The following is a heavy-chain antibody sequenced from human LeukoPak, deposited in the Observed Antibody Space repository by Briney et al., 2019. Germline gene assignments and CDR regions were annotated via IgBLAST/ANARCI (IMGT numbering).Heavy chain of an antibody. Sequence: SQTLSLTCTVSGGSISSGSYYWSWIRQPAGKGLEWIGRIYTGGSTNYNPSLKSRVTISVDTSKNQFSLKLSSVTAADTAVYYCARDTAAATYYYYGMDVWGQGTTVTVSS. CDR2: IYTGGST. J-gene: IGHJ6*02. V-gene: IGHV4-61*02. CDR1: GGSISSGSYY. CDR3: ARDTAAATYYYYGMDV. D-gene: IGHD6-13*01.